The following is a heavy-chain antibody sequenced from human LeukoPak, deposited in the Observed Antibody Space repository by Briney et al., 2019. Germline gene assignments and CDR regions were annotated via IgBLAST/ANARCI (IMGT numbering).Heavy chain of an antibody. CDR1: GGSINSYY. CDR3: ARDRLSLGAFDI. D-gene: IGHD7-27*01. CDR2: IYYSGSP. J-gene: IGHJ3*02. V-gene: IGHV4-59*12. Sequence: SETLSLTCTVSGGSINSYYWNWIRQPPGKGLELIGYIYYSGSPTYNPSLKSRVTISLDTSKNQFSLRLSSLTAADTAVYYCARDRLSLGAFDIWGQGTMVTVSS.